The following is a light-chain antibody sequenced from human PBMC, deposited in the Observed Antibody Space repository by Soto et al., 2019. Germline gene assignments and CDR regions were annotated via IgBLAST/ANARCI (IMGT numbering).Light chain of an antibody. CDR2: DAS. V-gene: IGKV1-5*01. CDR3: QRYDSYSMYT. Sequence: DIQMTQSPSTLSASVGDRVTITCRASQSISGWLAWYQQKPGKAPKVLIYDASNLESGVPSRFSGSGSGTEFTLTISSLQPDGFATYYCQRYDSYSMYTFGQGTKLEIK. J-gene: IGKJ2*01. CDR1: QSISGW.